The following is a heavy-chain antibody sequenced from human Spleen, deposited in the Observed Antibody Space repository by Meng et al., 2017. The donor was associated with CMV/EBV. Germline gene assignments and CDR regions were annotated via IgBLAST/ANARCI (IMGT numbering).Heavy chain of an antibody. CDR3: ARDAVTVGGLVGWFDP. CDR2: IIPILGIA. Sequence: SGGTFSSYTISWVRQAPGQGLEWMGRIIPILGIANYAQKFQGRVTITADKSTSTAYMELSSLRSEDTAVYYCARDAVTVGGLVGWFDPWGQGTLVTVSS. CDR1: GGTFSSYT. V-gene: IGHV1-69*04. D-gene: IGHD4-11*01. J-gene: IGHJ5*02.